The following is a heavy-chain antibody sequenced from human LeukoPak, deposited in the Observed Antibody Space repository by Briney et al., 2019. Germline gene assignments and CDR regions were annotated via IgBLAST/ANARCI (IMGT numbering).Heavy chain of an antibody. CDR2: IYYSAST. J-gene: IGHJ6*02. Sequence: PSQTLPLTCTVSGGSISSGGYYWSWIRQHPGKGLERIGYIYYSASTYYNPSLKSRVTISADTSKNQFSLKLGSVTAADTAVYYCARDRRGYSGYDSRMDVWGQGTTVTVSS. CDR3: ARDRRGYSGYDSRMDV. CDR1: GGSISSGGYY. V-gene: IGHV4-31*03. D-gene: IGHD5-12*01.